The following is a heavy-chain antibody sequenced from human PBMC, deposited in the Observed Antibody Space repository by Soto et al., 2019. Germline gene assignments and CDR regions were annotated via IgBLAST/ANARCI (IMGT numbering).Heavy chain of an antibody. CDR1: GGSFSGYY. CDR2: LNDSGGT. J-gene: IGHJ1*01. Sequence: QVQLQQWGAGLLKPSETLSLTCAVYGGSFSGYYWSWIRQPPGKGLEWIGELNDSGGTNYNASLKGRVTISGDTSKNQFSLKLSFVTAADTAMYYCARARGGVQDWGPGTLVTVSS. D-gene: IGHD3-10*01. V-gene: IGHV4-34*01. CDR3: ARARGGVQD.